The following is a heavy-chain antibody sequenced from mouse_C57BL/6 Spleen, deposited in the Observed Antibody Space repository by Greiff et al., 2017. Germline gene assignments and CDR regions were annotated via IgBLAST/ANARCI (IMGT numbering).Heavy chain of an antibody. J-gene: IGHJ2*01. D-gene: IGHD2-5*01. Sequence: QVHVKQSGAELVKPGASVKISCKASGYAFSSYWMNWVKQRPGKGLEWIGQIYPGDGDTNYNGKFKGKATLTADKSSSTAYMQLSSLTSEDSAVYFCARGAYSTFDYWGQGTTLTVSS. CDR3: ARGAYSTFDY. CDR1: GYAFSSYW. V-gene: IGHV1-80*01. CDR2: IYPGDGDT.